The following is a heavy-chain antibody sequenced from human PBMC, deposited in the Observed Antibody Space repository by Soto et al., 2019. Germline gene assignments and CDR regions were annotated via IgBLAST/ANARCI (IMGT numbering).Heavy chain of an antibody. J-gene: IGHJ4*02. CDR2: ISYDGSNK. CDR1: GFTFSSYG. V-gene: IGHV3-30*18. CDR3: AKGSSSWFYPFLDY. D-gene: IGHD6-13*01. Sequence: PGGSLRLSCAASGFTFSSYGMHWVRQAPGKGLEWVAIISYDGSNKNYADSVKGRFTISRDNSKNTLYLQMNSLRGEDTAVYYCAKGSSSWFYPFLDYWGQGTLVTVSS.